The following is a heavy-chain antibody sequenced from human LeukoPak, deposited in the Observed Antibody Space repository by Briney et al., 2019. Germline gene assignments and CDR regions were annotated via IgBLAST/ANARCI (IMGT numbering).Heavy chain of an antibody. J-gene: IGHJ4*02. V-gene: IGHV4-59*01. D-gene: IGHD5-24*01. CDR1: GGSISSYY. Sequence: SETLSLTCTVSGGSISSYYWSWIRPPPGKGLEWIGYIYYSGSTNYNPSLKSRVTISVDTSKNQFSLKLSSVTAADTAVYYCARVEMATITPYFDYWGQGTLVTVSS. CDR3: ARVEMATITPYFDY. CDR2: IYYSGST.